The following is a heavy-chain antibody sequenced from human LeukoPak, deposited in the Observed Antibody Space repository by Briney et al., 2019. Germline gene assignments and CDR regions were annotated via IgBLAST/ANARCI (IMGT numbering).Heavy chain of an antibody. CDR1: GGSFSGYY. D-gene: IGHD3-10*01. J-gene: IGHJ4*02. CDR2: INHSGST. Sequence: SETLSLTCAVYGGSFSGYYWSWIRQPPGKGLEWIGEINHSGSTNYNPSLKSRVTISVDTSKNQFSLKLSSVTAADTAVYYCARARRGKLLWFGELFAFDYWGQGTLVTVSS. CDR3: ARARRGKLLWFGELFAFDY. V-gene: IGHV4-34*01.